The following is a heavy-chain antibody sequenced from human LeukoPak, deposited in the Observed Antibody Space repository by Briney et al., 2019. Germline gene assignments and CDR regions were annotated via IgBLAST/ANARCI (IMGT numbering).Heavy chain of an antibody. J-gene: IGHJ5*02. CDR1: GFTFSSYE. CDR3: ARSAGTWFDP. CDR2: ISSSGSTI. D-gene: IGHD1-1*01. V-gene: IGHV3-48*03. Sequence: GGSLRLSCAASGFTFSSYEMNWVRQAPGKGLEWVSYISSSGSTIYYADSAKGRFTISRDNAKNSLYLQMNSLRVEDTAVYYCARSAGTWFDPWGQGTLVTVSS.